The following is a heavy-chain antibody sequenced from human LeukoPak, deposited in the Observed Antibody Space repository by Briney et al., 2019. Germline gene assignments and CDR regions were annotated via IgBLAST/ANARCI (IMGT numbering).Heavy chain of an antibody. V-gene: IGHV4-59*01. CDR1: GASISSYS. J-gene: IGHJ4*02. D-gene: IGHD2-15*01. CDR2: IYYSGNT. CDR3: ARFVGSGLDY. Sequence: TSETLSLTCSVSGASISSYSWSWIRQPPAKRLEWIGYIYYSGNTNYNPSLKSRVTISVDTSNNEVSLNLNSVTAADTAVYYCARFVGSGLDYWGQGTLLTVSS.